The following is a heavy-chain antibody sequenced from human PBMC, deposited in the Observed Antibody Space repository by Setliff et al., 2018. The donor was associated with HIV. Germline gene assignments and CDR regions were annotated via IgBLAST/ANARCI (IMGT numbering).Heavy chain of an antibody. CDR1: GFTFDDYA. Sequence: GGSLRLSCAASGFTFDDYAMHWVRQAPGKGLEWVSGISWNSGSIGYADSVKGRFTISRDNSKSTLFLQVNSLRAEDTSVYYCARDRVPYCSSTSCYQFDYWGQGTLVTVSS. V-gene: IGHV3-9*01. CDR3: ARDRVPYCSSTSCYQFDY. CDR2: ISWNSGSI. J-gene: IGHJ4*02. D-gene: IGHD2-2*01.